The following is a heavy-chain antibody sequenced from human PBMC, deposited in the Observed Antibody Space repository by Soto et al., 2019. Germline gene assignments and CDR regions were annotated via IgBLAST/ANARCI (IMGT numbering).Heavy chain of an antibody. CDR3: ATIEPTVVTPFDY. CDR2: IYYSGST. V-gene: IGHV4-39*01. Sequence: QLQLQESGPGLVKPSETLSLTCTVSGGSISSSSYYWGWIRQPPGKGLEWIGSIYYSGSTYYNPSIKSRVTISVDTSKNQFSLKLSSVTAADTAVYYCATIEPTVVTPFDYWGQGTLVTVSS. J-gene: IGHJ4*02. CDR1: GGSISSSSYY. D-gene: IGHD4-17*01.